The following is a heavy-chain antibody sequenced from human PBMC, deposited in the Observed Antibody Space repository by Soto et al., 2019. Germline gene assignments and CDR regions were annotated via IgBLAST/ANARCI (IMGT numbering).Heavy chain of an antibody. CDR1: GYIFTDYY. CDR2: VDPEEGEP. CDR3: ATDQSRTGRLDT. V-gene: IGHV1-69-2*01. D-gene: IGHD1-26*01. J-gene: IGHJ5*02. Sequence: EVQLVQSGAEVKKPGATVKISCKVSGYIFTDYYIHWVQQAPGKGLEWLGLVDPEEGEPMYAERFQGRVTITADTSPDTAYMELSSLRSEDTALYYCATDQSRTGRLDTWGQGTLVTVS.